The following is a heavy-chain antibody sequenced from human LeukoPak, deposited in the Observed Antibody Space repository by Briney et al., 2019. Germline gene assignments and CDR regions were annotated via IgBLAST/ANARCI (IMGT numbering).Heavy chain of an antibody. V-gene: IGHV3-7*01. D-gene: IGHD2-2*01. CDR1: GFTFSSYA. CDR3: ARGGGVVVPAAIMMYFDY. J-gene: IGHJ4*02. CDR2: IKQDGSEK. Sequence: PGGSLRLSCAASGFTFSSYAMSWVRQAPGKGLEWVANIKQDGSEKYYVDSVKGRFTISRDNAKNSLYLQMNSLRAEDTAVYYCARGGGVVVPAAIMMYFDYWGQGTLVTVSS.